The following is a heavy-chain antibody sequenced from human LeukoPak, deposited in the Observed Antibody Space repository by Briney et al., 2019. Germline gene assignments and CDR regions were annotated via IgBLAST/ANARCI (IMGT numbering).Heavy chain of an antibody. V-gene: IGHV3-23*01. CDR2: LSGTGGST. CDR3: AKAEGYYYDSSGYLSSFKN. J-gene: IGHJ4*02. D-gene: IGHD3-22*01. Sequence: GGSLRLSCAASGFTVSSNYMNWVRQAPGKGLEWVSALSGTGGSTYYADSVKGRFTISRDNSKNTLYLQMNSLRAEDTAVYYCAKAEGYYYDSSGYLSSFKNWGQGTLVTVSS. CDR1: GFTVSSNY.